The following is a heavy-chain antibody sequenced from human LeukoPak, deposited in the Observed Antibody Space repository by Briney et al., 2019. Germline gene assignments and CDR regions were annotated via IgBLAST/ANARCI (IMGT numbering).Heavy chain of an antibody. CDR1: GGTFSSYA. CDR2: IIPIFGTA. CDR3: ARDASVSVVVPAAPDAFDI. V-gene: IGHV1-69*05. D-gene: IGHD2-2*01. J-gene: IGHJ3*02. Sequence: SVKVSCKASGGTFSSYAISWVRQAPGQGLEWMGGIIPIFGTANYAQKFQGRVTITTDESTSTAYMELSSLRSEDTAVYYCARDASVSVVVPAAPDAFDIWGQGTMVTVSS.